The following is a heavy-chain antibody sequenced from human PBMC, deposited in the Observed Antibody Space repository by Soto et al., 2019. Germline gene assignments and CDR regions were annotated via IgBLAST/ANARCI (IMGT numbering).Heavy chain of an antibody. CDR3: ARVERGTATTVVDAFDI. CDR2: INYRGTT. Sequence: SETLSLTCTVSGGSIIDGQTYLNWIRQHPERGLEWMGYINYRGTTNYSPALKSRILISIDTSKNQFSLRLTSVTAADTALYYCARVERGTATTVVDAFDIWGPGTMVTVSS. V-gene: IGHV4-31*03. D-gene: IGHD1-1*01. J-gene: IGHJ3*02. CDR1: GGSIIDGQTY.